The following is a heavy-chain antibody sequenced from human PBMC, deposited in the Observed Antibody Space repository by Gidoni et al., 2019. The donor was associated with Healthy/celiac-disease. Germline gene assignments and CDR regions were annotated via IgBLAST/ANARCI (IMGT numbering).Heavy chain of an antibody. D-gene: IGHD3-22*01. V-gene: IGHV4-31*03. CDR3: ARDGHDSSGYYVDNAFDI. CDR1: GGSISSGGYY. CDR2: IYYSGST. J-gene: IGHJ3*02. Sequence: QVQLQESGPGLVKPSQTLSLTCPVSGGSISSGGYYWSWIRQHPGKGLEWIGYIYYSGSTYYNPSLKSRVTISVDTSKNQFSLKLSSVTAADTAVYYCARDGHDSSGYYVDNAFDIWGQGTMVTVSS.